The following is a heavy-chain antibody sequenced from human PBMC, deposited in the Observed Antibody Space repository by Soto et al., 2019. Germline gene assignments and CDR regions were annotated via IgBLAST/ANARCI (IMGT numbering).Heavy chain of an antibody. CDR3: ARDRIPTGMDV. V-gene: IGHV3-66*01. CDR2: IYSGGST. CDR1: GFTFSSPA. Sequence: GSLRLSCVGSGFTFSSPAMSWVRQAPGKGLEWVSVIYSGGSTYYADSVKGRFTISRDNSKNTLYLQMNSLRAEDTAVYYCARDRIPTGMDVWGQGTTVTVS. J-gene: IGHJ6*02.